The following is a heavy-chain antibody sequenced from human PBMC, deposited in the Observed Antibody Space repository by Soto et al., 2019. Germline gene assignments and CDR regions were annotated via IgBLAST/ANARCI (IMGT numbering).Heavy chain of an antibody. Sequence: QVQLQESGPGLVKPSQTLSLTCTVSGGSISSGGYYWSWIRQHPGKGLEWIGYIYYSGSTYYNPSLKSRVIISVDTSKNQFSLKLSSVTAADTAVYYCARDRTRYCSSTSCYALYYYYMDVWGKGTTVTVSS. CDR2: IYYSGST. CDR3: ARDRTRYCSSTSCYALYYYYMDV. D-gene: IGHD2-2*01. V-gene: IGHV4-31*03. J-gene: IGHJ6*03. CDR1: GGSISSGGYY.